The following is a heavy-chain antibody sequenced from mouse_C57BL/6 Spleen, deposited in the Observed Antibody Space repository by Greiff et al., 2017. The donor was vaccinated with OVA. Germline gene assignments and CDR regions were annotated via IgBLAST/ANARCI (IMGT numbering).Heavy chain of an antibody. J-gene: IGHJ2*01. V-gene: IGHV1-59*01. CDR1: GYTFTSYW. CDR3: ARSEGFDY. CDR2: IDPSDSYT. Sequence: QVHVKQPGAELVRPGTSVKLSCKASGYTFTSYWMHWVKQRPGQGLEWIGVIDPSDSYTNYNQKFKGKATLTVDTSSSTAYMQLSSLTSEDSAVYYCARSEGFDYWGQGTTLTVSS.